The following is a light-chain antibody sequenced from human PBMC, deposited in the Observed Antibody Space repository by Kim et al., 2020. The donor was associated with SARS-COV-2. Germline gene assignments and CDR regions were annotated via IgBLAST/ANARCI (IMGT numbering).Light chain of an antibody. Sequence: ASVGDRVTCTCRGNQGISNYLAWFQQKPGKVPRRLIYAASSLQSGDPSRFSGSGSGTEFTLTSSSLQPEDFATYYCLQHNRYPWTFGQGTKVDIK. CDR3: LQHNRYPWT. V-gene: IGKV1-17*03. CDR2: AAS. CDR1: QGISNY. J-gene: IGKJ1*01.